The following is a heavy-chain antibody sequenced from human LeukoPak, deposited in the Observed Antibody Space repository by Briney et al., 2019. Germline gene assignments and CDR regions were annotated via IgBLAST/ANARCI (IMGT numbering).Heavy chain of an antibody. V-gene: IGHV1-2*02. CDR2: INPNSGGT. D-gene: IGHD3-22*01. CDR3: ASYYDSSGYLSDFDL. CDR1: GYTFTGYY. Sequence: ASVKVSCKASGYTFTGYYMHWVRQAPGQGLEWMGWINPNSGGTNYAQTFQGRVTMTRDTSISTAYMELSRLRSDDTAVYYCASYYDSSGYLSDFDLWGRGTLVTVSS. J-gene: IGHJ2*01.